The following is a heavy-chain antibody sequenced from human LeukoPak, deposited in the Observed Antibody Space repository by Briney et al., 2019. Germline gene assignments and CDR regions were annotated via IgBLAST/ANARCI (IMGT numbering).Heavy chain of an antibody. Sequence: QSGGSLRLSCAASGFTFSNYAMTWVRQAPGKGLEWVSGISGSGGNTYYADSVKGRFTISRDNSKKTLHLQMNSLRAEDTAVYYCAKGGRDTGGNWFDPWGQGTLVTVSS. D-gene: IGHD2-8*02. CDR1: GFTFSNYA. CDR3: AKGGRDTGGNWFDP. J-gene: IGHJ5*02. V-gene: IGHV3-23*01. CDR2: ISGSGGNT.